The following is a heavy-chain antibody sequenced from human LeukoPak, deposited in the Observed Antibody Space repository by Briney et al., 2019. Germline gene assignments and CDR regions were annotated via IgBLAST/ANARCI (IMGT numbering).Heavy chain of an antibody. D-gene: IGHD2-8*01. CDR2: IRYDGRDE. Sequence: PGGSLRLSCAASGFTFSSYGMHWVRQAPGKGLEWVTFIRYDGRDEYYVDSVKGRFTISRDNSKNTVYLQMNSLRAEDTAVYYCAKDRSCTNDVCHGDFDYWGQGTLVTVSS. CDR3: AKDRSCTNDVCHGDFDY. J-gene: IGHJ4*02. V-gene: IGHV3-30*02. CDR1: GFTFSSYG.